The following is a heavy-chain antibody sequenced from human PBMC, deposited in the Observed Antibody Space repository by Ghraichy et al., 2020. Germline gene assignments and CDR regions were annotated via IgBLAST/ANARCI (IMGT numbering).Heavy chain of an antibody. V-gene: IGHV3-30*01. D-gene: IGHD5-12*01. Sequence: SCAVSGFTFNTYAIHWVRQAPGKGLEWVAIISYDGTVTHYADSVKGRFTVSRDNARHTLYLQLNGLRLEDTALYYCVRENYSGYDYFDFWGQGTLVTVSS. CDR3: VRENYSGYDYFDF. J-gene: IGHJ4*02. CDR1: GFTFNTYA. CDR2: ISYDGTVT.